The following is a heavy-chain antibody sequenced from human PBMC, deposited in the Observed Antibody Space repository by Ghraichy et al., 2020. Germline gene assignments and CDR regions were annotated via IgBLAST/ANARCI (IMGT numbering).Heavy chain of an antibody. D-gene: IGHD3-3*01. J-gene: IGHJ5*02. CDR2: IYYSGST. V-gene: IGHV4-39*01. CDR3: ACDFWSGYFEDWFDP. CDR1: GGSISSSSYY. Sequence: SETLSLTCTVSGGSISSSSYYWGWIRQPPGKGLEWIGSIYYSGSTYYNPSLKSRVTISVDTSKNQFSLKLSSVTAADTAVYYCACDFWSGYFEDWFDPWGQGTLVTVSS.